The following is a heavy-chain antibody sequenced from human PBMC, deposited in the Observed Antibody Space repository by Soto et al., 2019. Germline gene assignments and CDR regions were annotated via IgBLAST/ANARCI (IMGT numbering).Heavy chain of an antibody. Sequence: ASVKVSCKASGGTFSSYAISWVGQAPGHGLEWMGGIIPIFGTANCAQKFQGRVTITAAESTITAYMELSSLRSEDRAVYYCARGGGSGYYDDRSGYHGNFADDWG. CDR1: GGTFSSYA. CDR3: ARGGGSGYYDDRSGYHGNFADD. CDR2: IIPIFGTA. V-gene: IGHV1-69*13. D-gene: IGHD3-22*01. J-gene: IGHJ6*02.